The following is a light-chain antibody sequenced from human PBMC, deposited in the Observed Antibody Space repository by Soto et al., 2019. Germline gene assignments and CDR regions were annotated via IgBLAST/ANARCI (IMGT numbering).Light chain of an antibody. V-gene: IGKV4-1*01. Sequence: DLVMPHSPDCLAVSLGERATINCKSSQSVLYGSHNMSCLAWYQQKQPQPPKLLIYWASTRESGVLDRFSGSGSGTDFTLTISSLQSADFAVYYCQQYNNWPPETFGQGTKVDIK. CDR2: WAS. CDR3: QQYNNWPPET. J-gene: IGKJ1*01. CDR1: QSVLYGSHNMSC.